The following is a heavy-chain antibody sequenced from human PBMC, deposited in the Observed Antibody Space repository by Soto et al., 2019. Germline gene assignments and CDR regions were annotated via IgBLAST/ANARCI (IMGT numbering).Heavy chain of an antibody. CDR2: INAGNGNT. V-gene: IGHV1-3*01. J-gene: IGHJ4*02. CDR1: GYTFASYA. Sequence: ASVKVSCKASGYTFASYAMHWVRQAPGQRLEWMGWINAGNGNTKYSQRFQGRVTITRDTSASTAYMELSSLRSEDTAVYYCAREGGIQLWLPLDYWGQGTLVNVSS. CDR3: AREGGIQLWLPLDY. D-gene: IGHD5-18*01.